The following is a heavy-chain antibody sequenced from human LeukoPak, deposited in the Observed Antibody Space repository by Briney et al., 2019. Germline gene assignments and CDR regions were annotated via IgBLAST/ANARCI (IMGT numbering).Heavy chain of an antibody. Sequence: PSETLSLTCAVYGGSFSGYYWSWIRQPPGKGLEWIGEINHSGSTNYNPSLKSRVTISVDTSKNQFSLKLSSVTAADTAVYYCARDGGKQLAWFDPWGQGTLVTVSS. D-gene: IGHD6-13*01. CDR2: INHSGST. V-gene: IGHV4-34*01. CDR1: GGSFSGYY. J-gene: IGHJ5*02. CDR3: ARDGGKQLAWFDP.